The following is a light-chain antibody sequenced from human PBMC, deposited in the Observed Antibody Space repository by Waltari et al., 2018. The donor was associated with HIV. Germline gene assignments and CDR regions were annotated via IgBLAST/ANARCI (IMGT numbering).Light chain of an antibody. J-gene: IGLJ2*01. CDR2: SNN. V-gene: IGLV1-44*01. CDR1: SSNIGTNT. CDR3: ATWDDSLSGPV. Sequence: QSVLTQAPSASGTPGQKVTISCSGSSSNIGTNTVNWYQQFPGTAPKRLIYSNNPRPSGVPDRFSGSKSGTSASLAISGLRSEDEAEYHCATWDDSLSGPVFGGGTQLTVL.